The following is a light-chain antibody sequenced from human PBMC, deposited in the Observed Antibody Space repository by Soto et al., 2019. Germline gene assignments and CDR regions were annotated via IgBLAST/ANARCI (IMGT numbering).Light chain of an antibody. V-gene: IGLV2-14*01. Sequence: QSALTQPASVSGSPGQSITISCTGTSSDVGIYKYVSWYQQHPGKAPNLMIYEVTNRPSGVSNRLSGSKSGNTASLTISGLQAAAEADYYCSSYTSSSTVVFGGGTQLTVL. CDR2: EVT. CDR1: SSDVGIYKY. J-gene: IGLJ2*01. CDR3: SSYTSSSTVV.